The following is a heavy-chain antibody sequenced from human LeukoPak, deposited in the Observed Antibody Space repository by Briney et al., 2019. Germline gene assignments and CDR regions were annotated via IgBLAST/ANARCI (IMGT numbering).Heavy chain of an antibody. CDR2: IIPIFGTA. Sequence: SVKVSCKASGGTFSSYAISWVRQAPGQGLEWMGGIIPIFGTANYAQKFQGRVTITADESTSTAYMELSSLRSEDTAVYYCARGALNYGDYVLPNWFDPWGQGTLVTVSS. J-gene: IGHJ5*02. D-gene: IGHD4-17*01. V-gene: IGHV1-69*01. CDR1: GGTFSSYA. CDR3: ARGALNYGDYVLPNWFDP.